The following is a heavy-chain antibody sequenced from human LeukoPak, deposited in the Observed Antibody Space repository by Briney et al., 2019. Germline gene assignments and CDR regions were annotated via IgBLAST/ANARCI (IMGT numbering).Heavy chain of an antibody. V-gene: IGHV3-7*03. CDR3: AKVPRRDGFDL. J-gene: IGHJ3*01. CDR2: IKQDGSEK. Sequence: YWMXWVRQAPGKGLEGVANIKQDGSEKYYVDSVKGRFTISRDDADNSLYLQMNSLRAEDTAVYYCAKVPRRDGFDLWGQGTMVTVSS. CDR1: YW.